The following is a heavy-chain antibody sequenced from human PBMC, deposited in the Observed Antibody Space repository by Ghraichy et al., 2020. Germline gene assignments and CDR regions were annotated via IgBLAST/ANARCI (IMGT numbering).Heavy chain of an antibody. D-gene: IGHD3-22*01. CDR3: ARYESYYYDSSGYYYAFDF. J-gene: IGHJ3*01. V-gene: IGHV3-48*02. CDR1: GFTFSTYS. Sequence: GGSLRLSCAGSGFTFSTYSMNWVRQAPGKGLEWVSYISSTSSTTYYADSVKGRFTISRDNAKNSLYLQMNSLRDEDTAVYYCARYESYYYDSSGYYYAFDFWGQGTMVTVSS. CDR2: ISSTSSTT.